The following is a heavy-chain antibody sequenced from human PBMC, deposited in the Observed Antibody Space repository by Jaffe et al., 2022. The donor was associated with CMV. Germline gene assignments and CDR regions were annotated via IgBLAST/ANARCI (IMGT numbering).Heavy chain of an antibody. Sequence: EVQLLESGGGLVQPGGSLRLSCAASGFTFSSYAMSWVRQAPGKGLEWVSAISGSGGSTYYADSVKGRFTISRDNSKNTLYLQMNSLRAEDTAVYYCAKDISRGDGYKLGFDYWGQGTLVTVSS. J-gene: IGHJ4*02. V-gene: IGHV3-23*01. CDR2: ISGSGGST. D-gene: IGHD3-10*01. CDR1: GFTFSSYA. CDR3: AKDISRGDGYKLGFDY.